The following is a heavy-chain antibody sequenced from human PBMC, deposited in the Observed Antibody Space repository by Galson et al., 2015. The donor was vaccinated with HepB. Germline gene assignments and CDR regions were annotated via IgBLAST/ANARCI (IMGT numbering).Heavy chain of an antibody. V-gene: IGHV3-48*01. J-gene: IGHJ2*01. D-gene: IGHD6-19*01. Sequence: SLRLSCAASGFTFSSYSMNWVRQAPGKGLEWVSYISSSSSTIYYADSVKGRFTISRDNAKNSLYLQMNSLRAEDTAVYYCAKEGTSGWYKPIHEGYWYFDLWGRGTLVTVSS. CDR2: ISSSSSTI. CDR1: GFTFSSYS. CDR3: AKEGTSGWYKPIHEGYWYFDL.